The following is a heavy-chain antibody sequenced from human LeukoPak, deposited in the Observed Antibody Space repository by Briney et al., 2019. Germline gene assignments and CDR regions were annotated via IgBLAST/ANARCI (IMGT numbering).Heavy chain of an antibody. CDR1: GGSISSSNR. CDR2: IYHTGTT. Sequence: SETLSLACAVSGGSISSSNRWTSVRQPPGKGLEWIGEIYHTGTTNYNSSLKSRVTISLDKSKNQFSLKLSSVTAANTAVYYCARNGGNSDVDNWGQGTLVTVAS. J-gene: IGHJ4*02. V-gene: IGHV4-4*02. CDR3: ARNGGNSDVDN. D-gene: IGHD4-23*01.